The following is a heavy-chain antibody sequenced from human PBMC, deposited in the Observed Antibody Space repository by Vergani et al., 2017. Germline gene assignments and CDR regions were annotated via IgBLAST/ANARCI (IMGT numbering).Heavy chain of an antibody. D-gene: IGHD3-10*01. CDR2: ISNSGST. J-gene: IGHJ5*02. CDR1: GGSISSGDYY. Sequence: QVQLQESGPRLVKPLQTLSLTCTVSGGSISSGDYYWSWIRQSPGKALEWIGYISNSGSTFFNPSLKSRVTLSVDTSQNRFSLRLTSVTAADTAVYSCARYYGSGTRGDYFDPWGQGSLVTVSS. V-gene: IGHV4-30-4*08. CDR3: ARYYGSGTRGDYFDP.